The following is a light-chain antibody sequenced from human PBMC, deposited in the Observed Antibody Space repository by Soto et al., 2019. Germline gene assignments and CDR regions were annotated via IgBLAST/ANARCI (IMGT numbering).Light chain of an antibody. J-gene: IGKJ5*01. CDR2: GAS. Sequence: IVLTQSPATLSLSPGERATLSCRASQSVSSNLAWYQQKPGQAPRLLIYGASSRATGISDRFSGSGSGTDFTLTISRLEPEDFAVYYCQHYVSPPITFGQGTRLEIK. CDR1: QSVSSN. V-gene: IGKV3-20*01. CDR3: QHYVSPPIT.